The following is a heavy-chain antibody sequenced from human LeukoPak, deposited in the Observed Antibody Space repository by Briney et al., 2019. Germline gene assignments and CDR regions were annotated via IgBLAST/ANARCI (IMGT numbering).Heavy chain of an antibody. J-gene: IGHJ6*02. CDR1: GYTFTSYG. D-gene: IGHD2-21*02. Sequence: ASVKVSCKASGYTFTSYGISWVRQAPAQGLEWMGWISAYNGNTNYAQKLQGRVTMTTDTSTSTAYMELRSLRSADTPVYYCARDESVVTSGRGMDVWGQGTTVTVS. CDR3: ARDESVVTSGRGMDV. CDR2: ISAYNGNT. V-gene: IGHV1-18*01.